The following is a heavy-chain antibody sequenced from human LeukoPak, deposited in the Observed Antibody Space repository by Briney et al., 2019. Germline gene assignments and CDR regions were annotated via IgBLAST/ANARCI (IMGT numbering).Heavy chain of an antibody. Sequence: SETLSLTCAVYGGSFSGYYWSWIRQPPGKGLEWIGEINHSGSTNYNPSLKSRVTISVDTSKNQFSLKLSSVTAADTAVYYCARAYYYGSGSYYIPYYYYMDVWGKGTTVTVSS. CDR1: GGSFSGYY. D-gene: IGHD3-10*01. V-gene: IGHV4-34*01. CDR3: ARAYYYGSGSYYIPYYYYMDV. J-gene: IGHJ6*03. CDR2: INHSGST.